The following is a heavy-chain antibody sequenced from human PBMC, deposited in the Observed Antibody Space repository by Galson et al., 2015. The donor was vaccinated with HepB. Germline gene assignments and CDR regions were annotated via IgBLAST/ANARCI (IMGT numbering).Heavy chain of an antibody. CDR2: IDPSDSYT. CDR1: GYSFTSYW. Sequence: QSGAEVKKPGESLRISCKGSGYSFTSYWISWVRQMPGKGLEWMGRIDPSDSYTNYSPSFQGHATISADKSISTAYLQWSSLKASDTAMYCCARAVVIAVAGTSIRPFYYYYMDVWGKGTTVTVSS. J-gene: IGHJ6*03. D-gene: IGHD6-19*01. V-gene: IGHV5-10-1*01. CDR3: ARAVVIAVAGTSIRPFYYYYMDV.